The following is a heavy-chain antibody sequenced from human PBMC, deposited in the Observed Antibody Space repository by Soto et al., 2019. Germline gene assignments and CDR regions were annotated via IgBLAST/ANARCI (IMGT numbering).Heavy chain of an antibody. V-gene: IGHV5-51*01. CDR1: GYSFTSYW. J-gene: IGHJ6*02. Sequence: GESLKISCKGSGYSFTSYWIGWVRQMPGKGLEWMGIIYPGDSDTRYSPSVQGQVTISADKSVSTAYLQWSSLKASDTAMYYCATYRRGIAPPVYYGMDVCGQGTTVTVYS. CDR3: ATYRRGIAPPVYYGMDV. CDR2: IYPGDSDT. D-gene: IGHD6-13*01.